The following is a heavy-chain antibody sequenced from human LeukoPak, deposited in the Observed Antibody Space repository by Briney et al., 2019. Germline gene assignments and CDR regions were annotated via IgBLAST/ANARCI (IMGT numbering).Heavy chain of an antibody. CDR3: SVTYYYDSSGFRDY. D-gene: IGHD3-22*01. J-gene: IGHJ4*02. Sequence: SETLSLTCAVYGGSFSGYYWSWIRQPPGKGLEWIGEINHSGSTNYNPSLKSRVTISVDTSKNQFSLKLSSVTAADTAVYYCSVTYYYDSSGFRDYWGQGTLVTVSS. V-gene: IGHV4-34*01. CDR2: INHSGST. CDR1: GGSFSGYY.